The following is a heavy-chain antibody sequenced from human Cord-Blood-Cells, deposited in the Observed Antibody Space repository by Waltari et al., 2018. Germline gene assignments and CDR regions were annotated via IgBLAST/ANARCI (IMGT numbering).Heavy chain of an antibody. CDR3: ARGTDWADY. CDR1: GGSFSGYY. Sequence: QVQLQQWGAGLLKPSETLSLTCAVYGGSFSGYYWSWIRQPPGKGLEWIGEINHSGSPNYTPSLKSRVTISVDTSKNRFSLKLSSVTAADTAVYYCARGTDWADYWGQGTLVTVSS. V-gene: IGHV4-34*01. J-gene: IGHJ4*02. CDR2: INHSGSP. D-gene: IGHD3-9*01.